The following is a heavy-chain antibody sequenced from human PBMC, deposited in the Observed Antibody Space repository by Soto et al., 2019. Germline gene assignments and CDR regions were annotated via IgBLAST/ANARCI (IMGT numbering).Heavy chain of an antibody. D-gene: IGHD3-16*02. V-gene: IGHV1-69*13. CDR1: GGTFSIYA. Sequence: GASVKVSCKASGGTFSIYAISWVRQAPGQGLEWMGGIIPIFGTANYAQKFQGRVTITADESTSTAYMELSSLRSEDTAVYYCEYQVGELSLYPFWGQGTMVTVSS. CDR3: EYQVGELSLYPF. CDR2: IIPIFGTA. J-gene: IGHJ3*01.